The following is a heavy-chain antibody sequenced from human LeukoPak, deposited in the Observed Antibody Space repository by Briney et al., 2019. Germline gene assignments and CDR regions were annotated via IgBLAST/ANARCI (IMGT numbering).Heavy chain of an antibody. J-gene: IGHJ6*02. CDR3: ARGRRGDGMDV. CDR2: INHTGST. Sequence: SETLSLTCAVCVGSSSGYYWNCLRQPPGKGREWIGEINHTGSTNYNPSLKSRVTISVDTSKNQFSLKLSSVTAADTAVYYCARGRRGDGMDVWGQGTTVTVSS. V-gene: IGHV4-34*01. D-gene: IGHD2-15*01. CDR1: VGSSSGYY.